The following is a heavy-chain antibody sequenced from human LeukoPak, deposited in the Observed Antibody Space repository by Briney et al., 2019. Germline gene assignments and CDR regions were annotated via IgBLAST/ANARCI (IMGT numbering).Heavy chain of an antibody. D-gene: IGHD4-17*01. V-gene: IGHV4-59*01. CDR3: AREYTVNYYFDY. CDR2: IYYSGST. CDR1: GCSITSYY. J-gene: IGHJ4*02. Sequence: SETLSLTCTVSGCSITSYYWSWIRQPPGKGLEWVGYIYYSGSTNYNPSLMSRGPISVGTSKNQSTLKLSSVTAADTAVYYCAREYTVNYYFDYWGQGTLVTVSS.